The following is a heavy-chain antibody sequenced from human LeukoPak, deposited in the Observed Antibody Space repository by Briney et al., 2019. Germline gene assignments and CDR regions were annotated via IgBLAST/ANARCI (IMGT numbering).Heavy chain of an antibody. CDR2: ISYDGSNK. D-gene: IGHD1-26*01. V-gene: IGHV3-30*18. Sequence: GRSLRLSCAASGFTFSSYGMHWVRQAPGKGLEWVAVISYDGSNKYYADSVKGRFTISRDNSKNTLYLQMNSLRAEDTAVYYCAKDSGPAYSGSYLFDYWGQGTLVTVSS. CDR3: AKDSGPAYSGSYLFDY. CDR1: GFTFSSYG. J-gene: IGHJ4*02.